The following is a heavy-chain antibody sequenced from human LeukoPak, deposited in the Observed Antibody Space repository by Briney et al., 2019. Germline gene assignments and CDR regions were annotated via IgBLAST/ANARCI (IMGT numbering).Heavy chain of an antibody. Sequence: RGSLRLSCAASGFTFSSYEMNWVRQAPGKGLEWVSYISSSGSTIYYADSVKGRFTISRDNAKNSLYLQMNSLRAEDTAVYYCARVDNGAVARQYYYYGMDVWGQGTTVTVTS. CDR2: ISSSGSTI. J-gene: IGHJ6*02. V-gene: IGHV3-48*03. CDR1: GFTFSSYE. CDR3: ARVDNGAVARQYYYYGMDV. D-gene: IGHD6-19*01.